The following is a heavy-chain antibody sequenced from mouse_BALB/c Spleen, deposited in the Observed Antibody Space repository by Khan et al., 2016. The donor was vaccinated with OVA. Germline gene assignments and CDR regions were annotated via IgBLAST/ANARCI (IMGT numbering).Heavy chain of an antibody. J-gene: IGHJ2*01. D-gene: IGHD2-2*01. V-gene: IGHV5-17*02. CDR2: ISSDSNTI. CDR1: GFTFSGFG. Sequence: EVELVESGGGLVQTGGSRKLSCAASGFTFSGFGMHWVRQAPEKGLEWVAYISSDSNTIYYADTVKGRFTISRDNPKNTLFLQMTSLRSEDTAMYYCARTGYDYFDYWGQGTTLTVSS. CDR3: ARTGYDYFDY.